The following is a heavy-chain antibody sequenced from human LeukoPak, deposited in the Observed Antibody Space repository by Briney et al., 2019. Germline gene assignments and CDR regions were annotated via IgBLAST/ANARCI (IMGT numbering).Heavy chain of an antibody. J-gene: IGHJ4*02. CDR1: GFTVSSNE. V-gene: IGHV3-21*01. CDR2: ISSSSSYI. D-gene: IGHD5-18*01. Sequence: GGSLRLSCAASGFTVSSNEMSWVRQAPGKGLEWVSSISSSSSYIYYADSVKGRFTISRDNAKNSLYLQMNSLRAEDTAVYYCARSGGYSYGYFFDYWGQGTLVTVSS. CDR3: ARSGGYSYGYFFDY.